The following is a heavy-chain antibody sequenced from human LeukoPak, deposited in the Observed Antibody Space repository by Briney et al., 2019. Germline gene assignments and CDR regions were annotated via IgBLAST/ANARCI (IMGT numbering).Heavy chain of an antibody. CDR2: ISSTSSYM. V-gene: IGHV3-21*01. J-gene: IGHJ6*03. D-gene: IGHD3-16*01. CDR1: GFTFSSNS. CDR3: ARAPLRGGYYYYYMDV. Sequence: GGSLRLSCAASGFTFSSNSMNWVRQAPGKGLEWVSSISSTSSYMYYAESLKGRFTISRDNAKNSPYLQMNSLRAEDTAVYYCARAPLRGGYYYYYMDVWGKGTTVTVSS.